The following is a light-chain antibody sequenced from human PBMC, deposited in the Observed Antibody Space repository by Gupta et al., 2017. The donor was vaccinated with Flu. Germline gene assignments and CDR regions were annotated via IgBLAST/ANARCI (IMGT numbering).Light chain of an antibody. Sequence: QSVLTQPPSVSEAPRQRVTISCSGSSSNIGNNAVNWYQQLPGKATKLLIYYDDLLPSGVSDRFSCYKSGTYASPDIRGLQSEDEADDYCAAWDDSLKGWVFGGGTKLTVL. CDR3: AAWDDSLKGWV. V-gene: IGLV1-36*01. CDR1: SSNIGNNA. J-gene: IGLJ3*02. CDR2: YDD.